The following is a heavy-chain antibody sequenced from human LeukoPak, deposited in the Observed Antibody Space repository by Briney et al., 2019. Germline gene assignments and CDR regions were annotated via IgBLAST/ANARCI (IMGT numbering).Heavy chain of an antibody. CDR1: GGSISSSSYY. J-gene: IGHJ5*02. V-gene: IGHV4-39*01. CDR2: IYYSGST. CDR3: ARHVIVRGVINPLFGFDP. D-gene: IGHD3-10*02. Sequence: SETLSLTCTVSGGSISSSSYYWGWIRQPPGKGLEWIGSIYYSGSTYCNPSLKSRVTISVDTSKNQFSLKLSSVTAADTAVYYCARHVIVRGVINPLFGFDPWGQGTLVTVSS.